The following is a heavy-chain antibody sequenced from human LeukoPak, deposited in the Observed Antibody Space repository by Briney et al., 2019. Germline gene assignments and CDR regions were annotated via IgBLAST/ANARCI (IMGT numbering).Heavy chain of an antibody. CDR3: TRLTPTQVSSGWYEGDY. CDR2: IRSKANSYAT. Sequence: GGSLKLSCAASGFTFSGSAMHWVRQASGKGLEWVGRIRSKANSYATAYAASVKGRFTIYRDDSKNTAYLQMNSLKTEDTAVYYCTRLTPTQVSSGWYEGDYWGQGTLVTVSS. J-gene: IGHJ4*02. V-gene: IGHV3-73*01. D-gene: IGHD6-19*01. CDR1: GFTFSGSA.